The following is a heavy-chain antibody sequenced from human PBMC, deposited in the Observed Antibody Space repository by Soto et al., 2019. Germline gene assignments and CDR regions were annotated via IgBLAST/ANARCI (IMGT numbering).Heavy chain of an antibody. J-gene: IGHJ6*04. V-gene: IGHV5-51*01. CDR2: IYPGDSDT. CDR1: GYSFTSYW. CDR3: ATSRYCSGGSCPGGYYYYGMDV. D-gene: IGHD2-15*01. Sequence: GESLKISCKGSGYSFTSYWIGWVRQMPGKGLEWMGIIYPGDSDTRYSPSFQGQVTISADKSISTAYLQWSSLKASDTAMYYCATSRYCSGGSCPGGYYYYGMDVWGKGTT.